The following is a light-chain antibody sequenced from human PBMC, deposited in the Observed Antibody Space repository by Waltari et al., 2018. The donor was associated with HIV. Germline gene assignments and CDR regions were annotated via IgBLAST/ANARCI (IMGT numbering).Light chain of an antibody. Sequence: DIVMTQSPDSLAVSLGERATINCKSSQSVFNSSNNKNYLTWYQQKPGQPPKLLIYWASTRESGVPDRFSGSGSGTDFILTISSLQAEDVAVYYCQQYYTMPYTFAQGTKLEIK. CDR1: QSVFNSSNNKNY. CDR2: WAS. CDR3: QQYYTMPYT. V-gene: IGKV4-1*01. J-gene: IGKJ2*01.